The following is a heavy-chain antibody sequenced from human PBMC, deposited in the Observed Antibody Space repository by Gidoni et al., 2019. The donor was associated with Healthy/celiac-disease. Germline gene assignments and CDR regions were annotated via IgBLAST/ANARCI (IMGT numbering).Heavy chain of an antibody. CDR1: GFTFSSYS. V-gene: IGHV3-21*01. J-gene: IGHJ3*02. CDR3: AAGVAGTKGGAFDI. Sequence: EVQLVESGGGLVKPGGSLRLACAASGFTFSSYSMNWVRQAPGKGLEWVSSISSSSSYIYYADSVKGRFTISRDNAKNSLYLQMNSLRAEDTAVYYCAAGVAGTKGGAFDIWGQGTMVTVSS. D-gene: IGHD6-19*01. CDR2: ISSSSSYI.